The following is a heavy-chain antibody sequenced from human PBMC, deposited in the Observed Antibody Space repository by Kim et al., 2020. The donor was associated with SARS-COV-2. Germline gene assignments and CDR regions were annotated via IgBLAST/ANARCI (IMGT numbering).Heavy chain of an antibody. CDR1: GFTFSNTW. CDR3: TTDYGESYPPYFDY. J-gene: IGHJ4*02. V-gene: IGHV3-15*01. CDR2: IKSKTDGGTT. D-gene: IGHD1-26*01. Sequence: GGSLRLSCAASGFTFSNTWMTWVRQAPGKGLEWVGRIKSKTDGGTTDYAAPVKGRFTISRDDSKNTLYLQMNSLKTDDTAVYYCTTDYGESYPPYFDYWGQGTLVTVPS.